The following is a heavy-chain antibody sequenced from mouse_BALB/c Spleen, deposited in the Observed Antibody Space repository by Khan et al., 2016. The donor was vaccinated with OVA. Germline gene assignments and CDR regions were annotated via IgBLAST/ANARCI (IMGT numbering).Heavy chain of an antibody. CDR1: GYTFTNYG. CDR2: IYTYTGEP. D-gene: IGHD1-1*01. CDR3: ARGSSRAMDY. J-gene: IGHJ4*01. V-gene: IGHV9-3-1*01. Sequence: IQLVQSGPELKKPGETVKISCKASGYTFTNYGMNWVKQAPGKGLKWMGWIYTYTGEPTYADDFKGWFAFSLESSASTAFLQINNLTNDDTATYFCARGSSRAMDYWGQGTSVTVSS.